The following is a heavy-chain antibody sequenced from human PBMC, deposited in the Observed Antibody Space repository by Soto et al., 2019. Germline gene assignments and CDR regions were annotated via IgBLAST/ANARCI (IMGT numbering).Heavy chain of an antibody. D-gene: IGHD2-15*01. CDR1: GFTFSSYG. CDR3: AREYCSDGICYVLGMDV. CDR2: ISYDGSNE. V-gene: IGHV3-30*03. J-gene: IGHJ6*02. Sequence: SLRLSCAASGFTFSSYGMHWVRQAPGKGLEWVAVISYDGSNEYYADSVKGRFTISRDESKNTLYLQMNSLRTEDTAVYYCAREYCSDGICYVLGMDVWGQGTTVTVSS.